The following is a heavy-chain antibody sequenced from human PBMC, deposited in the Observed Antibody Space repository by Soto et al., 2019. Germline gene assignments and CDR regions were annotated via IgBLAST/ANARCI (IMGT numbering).Heavy chain of an antibody. J-gene: IGHJ4*02. Sequence: ASVKVSCKASQYTFSNCYLHWVRQAPGQRPEWMGWMNNGGGTIYAQEFQGRPTMTRDTSITTAYMELNRLSSDDTGFYYCATSSDWSPLLDYWGQGTLVTVSS. CDR1: QYTFSNCY. D-gene: IGHD6-19*01. CDR3: ATSSDWSPLLDY. CDR2: MNNGGGT. V-gene: IGHV1-2*02.